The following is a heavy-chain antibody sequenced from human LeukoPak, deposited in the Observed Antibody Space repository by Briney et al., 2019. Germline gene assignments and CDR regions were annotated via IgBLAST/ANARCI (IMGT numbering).Heavy chain of an antibody. Sequence: PSETLSLTCTVSGGSISSSSFFWGWIRQSPGKGLEWIGNIYYNGRTYYNPPLKSQVTISLDTSKNQFSLKLSSVTAADTAVYYCARHEGHPSSWSYGMDFWGQGTTVIVSS. CDR3: ARHEGHPSSWSYGMDF. V-gene: IGHV4-39*01. CDR1: GGSISSSSFF. D-gene: IGHD3-10*01. CDR2: IYYNGRT. J-gene: IGHJ6*02.